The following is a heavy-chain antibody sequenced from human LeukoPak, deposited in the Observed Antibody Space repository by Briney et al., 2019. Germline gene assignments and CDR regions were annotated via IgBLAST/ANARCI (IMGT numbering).Heavy chain of an antibody. Sequence: PGGSLRLSCAASGFAFDDYAMSWLRQAPGRGLEWVSAISDSGVDTYYADSVKGRFTMSRDNSKSTLYLQMNRLRAEDTAVYYCANGNSNSPKDYWGQGTLVTVAS. CDR3: ANGNSNSPKDY. D-gene: IGHD2-2*01. J-gene: IGHJ4*02. CDR1: GFAFDDYA. CDR2: ISDSGVDT. V-gene: IGHV3-23*01.